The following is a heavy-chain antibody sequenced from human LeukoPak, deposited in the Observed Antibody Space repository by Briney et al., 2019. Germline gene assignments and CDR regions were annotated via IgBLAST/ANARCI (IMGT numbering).Heavy chain of an antibody. CDR2: ISGSGGST. D-gene: IGHD3-22*01. V-gene: IGHV3-23*01. CDR3: AKDQYYDSSGSLYFNY. CDR1: GFTFSSYA. Sequence: GSLRLSCAASGFTFSSYAMSWVRQAPGKGLEWVSAISGSGGSTYYADSVKGRFTISRDNSKNTLYLQMNSLRAEDTAVYYCAKDQYYDSSGSLYFNYWGQGTLVTVSS. J-gene: IGHJ4*02.